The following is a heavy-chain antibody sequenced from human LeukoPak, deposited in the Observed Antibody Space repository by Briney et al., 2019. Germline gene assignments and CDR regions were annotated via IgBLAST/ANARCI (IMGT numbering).Heavy chain of an antibody. CDR1: GYSFASYW. J-gene: IGHJ4*02. Sequence: GESLQISCKGSGYSFASYWIGWVRQMPGKGLECMGIIYPGDSDTRYSPSFQGQVTISADKSISTAYLQWSSLKASDTAMYYCARRLGSGSIMGGVDYWGQGTLVTVSS. CDR2: IYPGDSDT. D-gene: IGHD3-10*01. V-gene: IGHV5-51*01. CDR3: ARRLGSGSIMGGVDY.